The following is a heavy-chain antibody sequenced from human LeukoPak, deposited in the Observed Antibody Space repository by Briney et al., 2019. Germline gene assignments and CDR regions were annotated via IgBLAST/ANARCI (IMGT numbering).Heavy chain of an antibody. CDR1: GYTFTSYY. Sequence: ASVKVSCKASGYTFTSYYMHWVRQAPGQGLEWMGIINPSGGSTSYAQKFQGRVTMTRDMSTSTVYMELSSLRSEDTAVYYCATQEYYDFWCGYSFDYWGQGTLVTVSS. D-gene: IGHD3-3*01. J-gene: IGHJ4*02. CDR2: INPSGGST. V-gene: IGHV1-46*01. CDR3: ATQEYYDFWCGYSFDY.